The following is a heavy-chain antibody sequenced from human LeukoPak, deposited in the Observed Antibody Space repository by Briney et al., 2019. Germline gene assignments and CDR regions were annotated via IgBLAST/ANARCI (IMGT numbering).Heavy chain of an antibody. CDR3: TTDSGGGRPFDY. D-gene: IGHD6-6*01. J-gene: IGHJ4*02. Sequence: GGSLRLSCAASGFSFSSYWMSWVRQAPGKGLEWVANIRQDGSDKYYVDSVKGRFTISRDNAKNSLFLQMNSLRAEDTAVYFCTTDSGGGRPFDYWGQGTLVTVSS. CDR1: GFSFSSYW. V-gene: IGHV3-7*01. CDR2: IRQDGSDK.